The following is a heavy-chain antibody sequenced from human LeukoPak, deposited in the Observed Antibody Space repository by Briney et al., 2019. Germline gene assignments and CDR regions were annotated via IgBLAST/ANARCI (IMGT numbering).Heavy chain of an antibody. J-gene: IGHJ3*01. CDR1: GFRFSDYY. CDR2: INFSGTTK. V-gene: IGHV3-11*01. D-gene: IGHD2-15*01. Sequence: GGSLRLSCAPSGFRFSDYYMSWVRQAPGKGLEWVSDINFSGTTKCYLGSVEGRFTVSRDNGKNSLFLQMNSLRVEDTAMYYCASLGGYCSASSCYDAYDVWGQGTLVIVSS. CDR3: ASLGGYCSASSCYDAYDV.